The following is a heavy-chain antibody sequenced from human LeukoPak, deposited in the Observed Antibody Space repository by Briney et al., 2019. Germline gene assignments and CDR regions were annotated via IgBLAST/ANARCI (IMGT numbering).Heavy chain of an antibody. Sequence: PSETLSLTCAVYGGSFSGYYWSWIRQPPGKGLEWIGEINHSGSTNYNPSLKSRVTISVDTSKNQFSLKLSSATAADTAVYYCARARNYYDSSGPTSDAFDIWGQGTMVTVSS. CDR2: INHSGST. CDR1: GGSFSGYY. CDR3: ARARNYYDSSGPTSDAFDI. D-gene: IGHD3-22*01. V-gene: IGHV4-34*01. J-gene: IGHJ3*02.